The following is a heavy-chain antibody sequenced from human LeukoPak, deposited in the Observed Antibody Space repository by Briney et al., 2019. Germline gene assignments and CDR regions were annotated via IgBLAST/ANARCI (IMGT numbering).Heavy chain of an antibody. D-gene: IGHD2-21*02. Sequence: GGSLRLSCAASGFTFSSFWMTWGRQAPGKGLEWVSSISSSSSYIYYADSVKGRFTISRDNAKNSLYLQMNSLRAEDTAVYYCAREGCGGDCYSYYYYGMDVWGQGTTVTVSS. V-gene: IGHV3-21*01. CDR1: GFTFSSFW. CDR2: ISSSSSYI. J-gene: IGHJ6*02. CDR3: AREGCGGDCYSYYYYGMDV.